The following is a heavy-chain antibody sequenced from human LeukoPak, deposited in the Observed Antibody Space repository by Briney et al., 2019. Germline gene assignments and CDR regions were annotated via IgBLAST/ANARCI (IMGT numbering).Heavy chain of an antibody. CDR1: GFSFSSYW. Sequence: GGSLRLSCAASGFSFSSYWMHWVRQAPGKGLVWVSRISSDGSIINYADSVKGRFTISRDNAKNTLYLQMNSLRVEDTAVYYCARPTVAGLRAGGYDYWGQGTLVTVSS. D-gene: IGHD6-19*01. V-gene: IGHV3-74*01. J-gene: IGHJ4*02. CDR2: ISSDGSII. CDR3: ARPTVAGLRAGGYDY.